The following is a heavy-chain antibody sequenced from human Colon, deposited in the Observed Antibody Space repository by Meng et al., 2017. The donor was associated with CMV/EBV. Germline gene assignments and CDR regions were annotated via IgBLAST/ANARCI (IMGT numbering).Heavy chain of an antibody. CDR3: TTWTGTTLGYYYGMDV. CDR2: IIPMLGIT. J-gene: IGHJ6*02. Sequence: SSVTVSCKASGGTFSTYTISWVRQAPGQGLEWMGRIIPMLGITHYPQKIQGRVTITADKSTDTAYMELTRLRSDDTAIYYCTTWTGTTLGYYYGMDVWGQGTTVTVSS. CDR1: GGTFSTYT. V-gene: IGHV1-69*02. D-gene: IGHD1-7*01.